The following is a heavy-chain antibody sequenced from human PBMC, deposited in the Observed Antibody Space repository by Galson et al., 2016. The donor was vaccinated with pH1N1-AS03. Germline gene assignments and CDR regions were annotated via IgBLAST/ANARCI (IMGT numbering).Heavy chain of an antibody. J-gene: IGHJ4*02. V-gene: IGHV1-18*01. D-gene: IGHD3-9*01. CDR2: ISGYDGHT. CDR1: GYTFVNYG. Sequence: SVKVSCKASGYTFVNYGISWVRRAPGQGLEWVGWISGYDGHTGYAQKFQGRVTMTTDTSTNPAYMELRSLTSDDTAVYYCARLSTDWLGRPHYFDPWGQGTLIVVSS. CDR3: ARLSTDWLGRPHYFDP.